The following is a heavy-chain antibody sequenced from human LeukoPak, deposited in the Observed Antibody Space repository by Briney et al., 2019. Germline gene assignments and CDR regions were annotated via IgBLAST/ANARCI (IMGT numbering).Heavy chain of an antibody. D-gene: IGHD4-23*01. CDR1: GDSFTSHY. Sequence: GASVKVSCKASGDSFTSHYMHWVRQAPGQGLEWMGLINPRGTSTIYAEKFQGRIIMTRDMSTTTDYMELSSLKSDDTAVYYCARDNSIHERGWWFDPWGQGTLVTVSS. J-gene: IGHJ5*02. CDR2: INPRGTST. CDR3: ARDNSIHERGWWFDP. V-gene: IGHV1-46*01.